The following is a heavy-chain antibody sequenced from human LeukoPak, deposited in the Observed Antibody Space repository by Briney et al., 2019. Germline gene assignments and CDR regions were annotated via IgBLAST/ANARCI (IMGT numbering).Heavy chain of an antibody. CDR3: ARDRSLYYYDSLIGRAFDI. V-gene: IGHV1-69*13. Sequence: SVKVSCKASGGTFSSYAISWVRQAPGQGLEWMGGIIPIFGTANYAQKFQGRVTITADESTSTAYMELSSLRSEDTAVYYCARDRSLYYYDSLIGRAFDIWGQGTMVTVSS. CDR2: IIPIFGTA. CDR1: GGTFSSYA. D-gene: IGHD3-22*01. J-gene: IGHJ3*02.